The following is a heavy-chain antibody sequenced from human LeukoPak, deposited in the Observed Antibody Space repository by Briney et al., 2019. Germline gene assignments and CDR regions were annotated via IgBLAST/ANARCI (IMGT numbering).Heavy chain of an antibody. CDR1: GFTFSSYA. D-gene: IGHD2-15*01. J-gene: IGHJ4*02. V-gene: IGHV3-30*04. CDR2: MIGDGSEI. CDR3: ARDDSNDY. Sequence: GGSLRLSCAVSGFTFSSYAMHWVRQAPGKGLEWVASMIGDGSEIHYVDSVKGRFTISRDNSKNTLYLQMNSLRAEDTAVYYCARDDSNDYWGQGTLVTVSS.